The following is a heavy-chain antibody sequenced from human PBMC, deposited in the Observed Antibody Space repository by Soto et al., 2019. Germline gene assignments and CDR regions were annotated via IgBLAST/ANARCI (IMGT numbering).Heavy chain of an antibody. J-gene: IGHJ5*02. Sequence: GASVKVSCKSSGYPFTHYGITWIRQARGQGLEWMGRIIPIIGIINYAQKFQGRVTITADKFTGTAYMELTRLRSDDTAVYYCAGDPDSHYNDSHASSYPWGQGTLVTVSS. CDR3: AGDPDSHYNDSHASSYP. CDR1: GYPFTHYG. CDR2: IIPIIGII. V-gene: IGHV1-69*04. D-gene: IGHD3-22*01.